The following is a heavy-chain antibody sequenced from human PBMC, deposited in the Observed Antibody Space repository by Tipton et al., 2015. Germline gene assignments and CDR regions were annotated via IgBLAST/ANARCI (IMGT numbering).Heavy chain of an antibody. CDR3: ARSENYYGSGSPLDY. D-gene: IGHD3-10*01. Sequence: QLVQSGAEVKKPGASVQVSCKVSGYTLSEVTLHWVRQAPGKAPEWMGGFDPDNDEIIYAPKFQGRVTMTTDTSTSTAYMELRSLRSDDTAVYYCARSENYYGSGSPLDYWGQGTLVTVSS. V-gene: IGHV1-24*01. CDR1: GYTLSEVT. J-gene: IGHJ4*02. CDR2: FDPDNDEI.